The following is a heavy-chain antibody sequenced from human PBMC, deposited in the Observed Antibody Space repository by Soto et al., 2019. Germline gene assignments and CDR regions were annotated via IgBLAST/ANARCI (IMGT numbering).Heavy chain of an antibody. CDR1: GGSISSGGYY. CDR2: IYYSGST. CDR3: ARCILTGYPQAAWFDP. J-gene: IGHJ5*02. D-gene: IGHD3-9*01. Sequence: PSETLSLTCTVSGGSISSGGYYWSWIRQHPGKGLEWIGYIYYSGSTYYNPSLKSRVTISVDTSKNQFSLKLSSVTAADTAVYYCARCILTGYPQAAWFDPWGQGTLVTVSS. V-gene: IGHV4-31*03.